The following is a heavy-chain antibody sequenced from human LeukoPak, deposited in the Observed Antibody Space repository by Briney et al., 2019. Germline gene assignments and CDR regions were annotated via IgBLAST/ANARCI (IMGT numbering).Heavy chain of an antibody. V-gene: IGHV3-33*01. CDR2: IWYDGSKK. J-gene: IGHJ4*02. D-gene: IGHD1-26*01. Sequence: GGSLRLSCAASGFTFSNDGMHWVRQAPGKGLEWVALIWYDGSKKYYAGSVKSRFTISRDNSKNTLYLQMNSLRVEDTAMYYCARLSGSYLEYWGQGTLVTVSS. CDR1: GFTFSNDG. CDR3: ARLSGSYLEY.